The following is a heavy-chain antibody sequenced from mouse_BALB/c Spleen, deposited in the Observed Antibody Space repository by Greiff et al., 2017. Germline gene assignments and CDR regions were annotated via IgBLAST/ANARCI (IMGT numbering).Heavy chain of an antibody. CDR3: ARGQLGLPWFAY. D-gene: IGHD3-2*01. CDR2: IDPANGNT. CDR1: GFNIKDTY. V-gene: IGHV14-3*02. J-gene: IGHJ3*01. Sequence: EVQLQQSGAELVKPGASVKLSCTASGFNIKDTYMHWVKQRPEQGLEWIGRIDPANGNTKYDPKFQGKATITADTSSNTAYLQLSSLTSEDTAVYYCARGQLGLPWFAYWGQGTLVTVSA.